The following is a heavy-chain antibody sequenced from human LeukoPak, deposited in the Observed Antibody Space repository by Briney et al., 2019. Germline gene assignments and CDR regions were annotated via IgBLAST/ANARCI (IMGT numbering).Heavy chain of an antibody. D-gene: IGHD3-22*01. CDR1: GYTFTSYY. Sequence: ASVKVSCKASGYTFTSYYMHWVRQAPGQGLESMGIINPNGGSTRYAQKFQGRVTMTRYTSTSTVYMELSSLRSEDTGVYYCARDRPPYYYVGSGQDVFDLWGQGTMVTVSS. CDR2: INPNGGST. J-gene: IGHJ3*01. V-gene: IGHV1-46*01. CDR3: ARDRPPYYYVGSGQDVFDL.